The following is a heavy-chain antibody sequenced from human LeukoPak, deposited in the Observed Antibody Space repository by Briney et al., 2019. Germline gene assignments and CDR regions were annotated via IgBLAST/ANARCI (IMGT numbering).Heavy chain of an antibody. V-gene: IGHV5-51*01. J-gene: IGHJ4*02. Sequence: SGESLKISCKASGYSFTNYWIGWVRQMPGKGLEWMGMIYPGTSDTKYSPSFQGHVTVSADKSISTAHLQWSSRQATDNALYYCARRGYDSRGYHFYFDYWGQGTLVTVSS. CDR3: ARRGYDSRGYHFYFDY. CDR2: IYPGTSDT. CDR1: GYSFTNYW. D-gene: IGHD3-22*01.